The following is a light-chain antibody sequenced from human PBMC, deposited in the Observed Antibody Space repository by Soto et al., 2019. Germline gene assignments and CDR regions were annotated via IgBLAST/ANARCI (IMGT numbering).Light chain of an antibody. J-gene: IGKJ1*01. CDR2: AAS. V-gene: IGKV1-39*01. Sequence: DIQMTQSPSSLSASVGDRVTITCRASQSIRTYLNWYQQKPGKAPKFLIYAASTLQSGVPSRFSGSGSGTDFTLTISSLQPEDFATYYCQQTXSNPRTFGQGTKVDXK. CDR1: QSIRTY. CDR3: QQTXSNPRT.